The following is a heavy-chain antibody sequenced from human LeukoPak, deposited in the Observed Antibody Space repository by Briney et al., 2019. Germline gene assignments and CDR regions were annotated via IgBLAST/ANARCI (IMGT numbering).Heavy chain of an antibody. CDR2: IYYSGST. V-gene: IGHV4-39*01. Sequence: PSETLSLTCTVSGGSISSSSYYWGWIRQPPGKGLEWIGSIYYSGSTYYNPSLKSRVTISVDTSKNQFSLKLSSVTAADTAVYYCARQLGYCSSTSCYADRVDYWGQGTLVTVSS. CDR1: GGSISSSSYY. D-gene: IGHD2-2*01. CDR3: ARQLGYCSSTSCYADRVDY. J-gene: IGHJ4*02.